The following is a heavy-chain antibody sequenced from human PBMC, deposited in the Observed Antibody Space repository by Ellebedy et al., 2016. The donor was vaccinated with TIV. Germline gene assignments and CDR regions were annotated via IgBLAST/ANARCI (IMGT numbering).Heavy chain of an antibody. CDR3: ARRKTTITTFDY. J-gene: IGHJ4*02. CDR1: GGSISSYY. Sequence: MPSETLSLTCTVSGGSISSYYWSWIRQPSGKGLEWIGYIYYSGSINYNPSLKSRVTISVDTSKNQFSLKLSSVTAADTAVYYCARRKTTITTFDYWGQGTLVTVSS. D-gene: IGHD3-9*01. CDR2: IYYSGSI. V-gene: IGHV4-59*08.